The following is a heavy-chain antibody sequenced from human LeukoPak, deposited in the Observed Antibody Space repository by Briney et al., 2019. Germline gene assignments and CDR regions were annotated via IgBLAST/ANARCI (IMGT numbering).Heavy chain of an antibody. CDR3: ARVPDGDYNLLSFDY. Sequence: ASVKVSCKASGYTFTSYGISWVRQAPGQGLEWMGWISAYIGNTNYAQKLQGRVTMTTDTSTSTAYMELRSLRSDDTAVYYCARVPDGDYNLLSFDYWGQGTLVTVSS. CDR1: GYTFTSYG. D-gene: IGHD4-17*01. V-gene: IGHV1-18*01. J-gene: IGHJ4*02. CDR2: ISAYIGNT.